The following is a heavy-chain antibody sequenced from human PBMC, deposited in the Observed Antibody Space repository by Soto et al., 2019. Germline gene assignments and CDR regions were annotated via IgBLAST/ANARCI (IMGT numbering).Heavy chain of an antibody. CDR1: GGSISPFY. D-gene: IGHD2-15*01. V-gene: IGHV4-59*01. Sequence: QVQLQESGPGVVKPSETLSLTCTVSGGSISPFYWSWVRQPPGRGLEWIGYLYYSGNTNYNPSLKSRVTISVDASKNQVSLRLTSVTAADTAVYYCARVGEVAASTFDYWGQGTVVTVSS. CDR2: LYYSGNT. CDR3: ARVGEVAASTFDY. J-gene: IGHJ4*02.